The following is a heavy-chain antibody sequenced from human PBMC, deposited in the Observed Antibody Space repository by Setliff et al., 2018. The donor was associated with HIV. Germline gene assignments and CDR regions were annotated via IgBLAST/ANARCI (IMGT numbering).Heavy chain of an antibody. D-gene: IGHD3-9*01. CDR1: GGTFSTYS. CDR2: IIPIFGKT. CDR3: AENRSPSIFSAPTNAFDI. J-gene: IGHJ3*02. V-gene: IGHV1-69*06. Sequence: SVKVSCKGFGGTFSTYSLSWVRQAPGQGLEWMGGIIPIFGKTNYAQKFQGRVTMTADKSTTTAFMDLSGLRSEDTAVYYCAENRSPSIFSAPTNAFDIWGQGTMVTVSS.